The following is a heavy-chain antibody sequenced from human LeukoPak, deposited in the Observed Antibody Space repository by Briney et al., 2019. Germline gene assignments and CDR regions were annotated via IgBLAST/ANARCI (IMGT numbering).Heavy chain of an antibody. CDR3: AKGGISLVRGSFDY. J-gene: IGHJ4*02. Sequence: GRSLRLSCAVSGFTISSYAMSWVRQAPVKGLEWVSAMSGSGTDTYYADSVKGRFTISRDNSKNTVYLQMNSLRAEDTAVYYCAKGGISLVRGSFDYWGQGTLVTVSS. CDR1: GFTISSYA. V-gene: IGHV3-23*01. D-gene: IGHD3-10*01. CDR2: MSGSGTDT.